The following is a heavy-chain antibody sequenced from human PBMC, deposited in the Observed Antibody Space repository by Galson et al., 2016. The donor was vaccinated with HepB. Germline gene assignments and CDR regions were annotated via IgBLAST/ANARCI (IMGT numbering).Heavy chain of an antibody. Sequence: SVKVSCKASGYTFASYGISWVRQAPGQGLEWMGWINPYNGNTNYAQKVQGRLTMTTDTSTSTAHMELRSLRSDDTAVYYCARDPRKTRYQLLEVYNYYYAMDVWSQGTTVTVSS. CDR3: ARDPRKTRYQLLEVYNYYYAMDV. D-gene: IGHD2-2*01. V-gene: IGHV1-18*01. CDR2: INPYNGNT. CDR1: GYTFASYG. J-gene: IGHJ6*02.